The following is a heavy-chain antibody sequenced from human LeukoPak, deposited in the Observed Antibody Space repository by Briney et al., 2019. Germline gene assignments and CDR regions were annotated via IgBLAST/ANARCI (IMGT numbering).Heavy chain of an antibody. CDR2: ISYDGSNK. J-gene: IGHJ6*03. D-gene: IGHD1-26*01. Sequence: PGGSLRLSCAASGFTFSSYAMHWVRQAPGKGLEWVAVISYDGSNKYYADSVKGRFTISRDNSKNTLYLQMNSLRAEDTAVYYCAKMYIVGATTYYYYMDVWGKGTTVTVFS. CDR3: AKMYIVGATTYYYYMDV. V-gene: IGHV3-30-3*02. CDR1: GFTFSSYA.